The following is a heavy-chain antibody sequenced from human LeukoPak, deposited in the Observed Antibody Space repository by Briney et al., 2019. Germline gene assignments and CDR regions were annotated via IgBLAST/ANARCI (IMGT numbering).Heavy chain of an antibody. J-gene: IGHJ3*02. V-gene: IGHV3-74*01. CDR1: GFTFSSYW. CDR3: ARRSAAKDAFDI. CDR2: INSDGSGT. D-gene: IGHD6-25*01. Sequence: GGSLRLSCAASGFTFSSYWMHWVRQAPGKGLVWVSRINSDGSGTSYADSVKGRFTISRDNAKNTLYLQMNSLRAEDTAVYYCARRSAAKDAFDIWGQGTMVTVSS.